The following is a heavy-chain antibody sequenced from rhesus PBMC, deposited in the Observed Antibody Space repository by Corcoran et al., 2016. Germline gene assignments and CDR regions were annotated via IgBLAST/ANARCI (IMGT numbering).Heavy chain of an antibody. CDR1: GYSISSNY. Sequence: QVQLQESGPGLVKPSETLSLTCAVSGYSISSNYWSWIRQPPGKGLGWIGYIYGSSGSTDYNPPLKRRVPISTDTSKNQVSLKLSSVTAADTAVYYCARGDSGTWIPFDYWGQGVLVTVSS. CDR3: ARGDSGTWIPFDY. CDR2: IYGSSGST. V-gene: IGHV4-160*01. J-gene: IGHJ4*01. D-gene: IGHD6-25*01.